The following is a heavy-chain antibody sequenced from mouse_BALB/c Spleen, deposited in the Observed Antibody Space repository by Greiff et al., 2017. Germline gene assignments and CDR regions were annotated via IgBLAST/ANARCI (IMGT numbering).Heavy chain of an antibody. Sequence: VQLQQPGAELVRPGASVKLSCKASGYTFTSYWINWVKQRPGQGLEWIGNIYPSDSYTNYNQKFKDKATLTVDKSSSTAYMQLSSPTSEDSAVYYCTRLQDYFFDYWGQGTTLTVSS. CDR1: GYTFTSYW. CDR2: IYPSDSYT. J-gene: IGHJ2*01. CDR3: TRLQDYFFDY. D-gene: IGHD1-1*01. V-gene: IGHV1-69*02.